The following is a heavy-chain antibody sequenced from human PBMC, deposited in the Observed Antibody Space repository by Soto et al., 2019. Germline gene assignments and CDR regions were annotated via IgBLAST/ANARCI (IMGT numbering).Heavy chain of an antibody. CDR2: IDNAGTDS. CDR1: GFTVSRRS. Sequence: EVQLVESGGGLVQPGGSLRLSCAASGFTVSRRSMHWVRQAPGKGLVWVSGIDNAGTDSTYADSVKGRFTSSRDNAKNMLYLQMNSLRVEDTAVYYCARGWFGPDVWGKGTTVTVSS. CDR3: ARGWFGPDV. V-gene: IGHV3-74*01. D-gene: IGHD3-10*01. J-gene: IGHJ6*04.